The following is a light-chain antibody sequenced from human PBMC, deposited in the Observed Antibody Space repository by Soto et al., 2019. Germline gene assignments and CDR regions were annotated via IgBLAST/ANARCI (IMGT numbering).Light chain of an antibody. V-gene: IGLV2-23*01. CDR1: ISDVGSYGP. CDR2: EGN. J-gene: IGLJ1*01. Sequence: QSVLPQPASVSGSPGQSITISCTGSISDVGSYGPVSWYQQHPGQVPKLIIYEGNRRPSGVSSRFSGSKSGNTASLTISGLQAEDEAEYYCCSYVGARTYVFGTGTKVTVL. CDR3: CSYVGARTYV.